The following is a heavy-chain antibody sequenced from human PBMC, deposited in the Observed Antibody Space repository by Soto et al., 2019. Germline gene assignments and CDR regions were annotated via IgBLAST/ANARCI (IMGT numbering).Heavy chain of an antibody. Sequence: SETLSLTCTVSGGSISSYYWSWIRQPPGKGLEWIGYIYYSGSTNYNPSLKSRVTISVDTSKNQFSLKLSSVTAADTAVYYCARVWVARYDYDSSGFSFDNCGQGNLLTVSS. CDR1: GGSISSYY. CDR2: IYYSGST. J-gene: IGHJ4*02. D-gene: IGHD3-22*01. V-gene: IGHV4-59*01. CDR3: ARVWVARYDYDSSGFSFDN.